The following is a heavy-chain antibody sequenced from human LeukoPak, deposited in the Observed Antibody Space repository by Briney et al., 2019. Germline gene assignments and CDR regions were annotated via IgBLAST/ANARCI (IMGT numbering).Heavy chain of an antibody. CDR1: GGSISSSSYY. J-gene: IGHJ3*02. D-gene: IGHD3-10*01. CDR3: ARDLWFGGAFDI. V-gene: IGHV4-39*07. CDR2: IYYSGST. Sequence: PSETLSLTCTVSGGSISSSSYYWGWIRQPPGKGLEWIGSIYYSGSTYYNPSLKSRVTVSVDTSKNQFSLKLSSVTAADTAVYYCARDLWFGGAFDIWGQGTMVTVSS.